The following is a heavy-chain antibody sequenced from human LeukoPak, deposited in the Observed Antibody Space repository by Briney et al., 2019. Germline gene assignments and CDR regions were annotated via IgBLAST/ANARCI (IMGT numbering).Heavy chain of an antibody. Sequence: KPSETLSLTCTVSGGSISSYYWSWIRQPAGKGLEWIGRIYTSGSTNYNPSLKSRVTMSVDTSKNEFSLTLSSVTAADTAVYYCARDKVVVGAPDIWGQGTMVTVSS. V-gene: IGHV4-4*07. CDR3: ARDKVVVGAPDI. J-gene: IGHJ3*02. D-gene: IGHD2-2*01. CDR2: IYTSGST. CDR1: GGSISSYY.